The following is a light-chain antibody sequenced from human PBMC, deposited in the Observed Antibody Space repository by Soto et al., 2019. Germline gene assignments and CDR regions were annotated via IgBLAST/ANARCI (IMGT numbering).Light chain of an antibody. Sequence: EIVLTQSPGTLSLSPGARATLSCRASQSVGSSYLAWYQQKPGQAPRLLMYATSSRATGIPDRFSGSGSGTDFTLTISRLEPEDFAVYYCHQFDSSLTFGQGTRVEIK. CDR2: ATS. CDR1: QSVGSSY. CDR3: HQFDSSLT. V-gene: IGKV3-20*01. J-gene: IGKJ1*01.